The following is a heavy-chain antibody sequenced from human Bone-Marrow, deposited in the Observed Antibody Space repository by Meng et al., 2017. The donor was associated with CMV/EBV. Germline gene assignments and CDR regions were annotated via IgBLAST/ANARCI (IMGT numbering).Heavy chain of an antibody. CDR1: GFTFSSYS. CDR2: ISSSGSTI. Sequence: GESLKISCAASGFTFSSYSMNWVRQAPGKGLEWVSYISSSGSTIYYADSVKGRFTISRDNAKNSLYLQMNGLRAEDTAVYYCARVDRITIFGVVIGTIDYWGQGTLVTVSS. V-gene: IGHV3-48*04. J-gene: IGHJ4*02. CDR3: ARVDRITIFGVVIGTIDY. D-gene: IGHD3-3*01.